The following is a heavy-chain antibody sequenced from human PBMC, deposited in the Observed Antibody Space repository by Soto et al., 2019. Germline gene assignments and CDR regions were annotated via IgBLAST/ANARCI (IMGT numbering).Heavy chain of an antibody. V-gene: IGHV4-31*03. CDR1: GGSISSGGYY. D-gene: IGHD1-20*01. CDR3: ARDHNHQGAADY. Sequence: QVQLQESGPGLVKPSQTLSLTCTVSGGSISSGGYYWSWIRQHPGKGLEWIGYIYYSGSTYYNPSIKSRVTISVDTSKNQFSLKLSSVTAADTAVYYCARDHNHQGAADYWGQGTLVTVSS. CDR2: IYYSGST. J-gene: IGHJ4*02.